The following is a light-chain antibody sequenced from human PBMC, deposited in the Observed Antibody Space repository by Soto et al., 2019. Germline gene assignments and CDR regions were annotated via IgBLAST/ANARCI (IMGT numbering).Light chain of an antibody. CDR1: SSDVGGYNY. Sequence: QSALTQPASVSGSPGQSITISCTGTSSDVGGYNYVSWYQQHPGKAPKLMIYDVSNRPSGVSNRFSGSKSCNTASLTISGLPAEDEADYYCSSYTSSSTYVVFGGGTKLTVL. CDR3: SSYTSSSTYVV. V-gene: IGLV2-14*01. J-gene: IGLJ2*01. CDR2: DVS.